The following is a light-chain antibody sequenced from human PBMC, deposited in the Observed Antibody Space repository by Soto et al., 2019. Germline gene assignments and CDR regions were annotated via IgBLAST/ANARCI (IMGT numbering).Light chain of an antibody. CDR3: QQVNSLPFT. J-gene: IGKJ3*01. Sequence: DIQMTQSPSSVSASVGDRVTITYRASQGINNWLDWYQQKPGKAPNLLIYAASSLQSGVPSRFSGSGSETDYILTINSLQPEDFATYFCQQVNSLPFTFGPGTRVDIK. CDR1: QGINNW. V-gene: IGKV1-12*01. CDR2: AAS.